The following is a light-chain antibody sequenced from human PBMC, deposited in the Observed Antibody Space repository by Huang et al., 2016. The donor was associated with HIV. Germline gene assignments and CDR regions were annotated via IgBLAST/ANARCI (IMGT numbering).Light chain of an antibody. Sequence: DIVMTQSPDSLAVSLGERATINCKSSQSVLYSSNNKNYLAWYQQKPGQPPKLRIYWASTRESGVPDRFSGSGSGTDFTLTISSLQAEDVAVYYCQQYYRPPFTFGPGTKVDIK. J-gene: IGKJ3*01. V-gene: IGKV4-1*01. CDR2: WAS. CDR3: QQYYRPPFT. CDR1: QSVLYSSNNKNY.